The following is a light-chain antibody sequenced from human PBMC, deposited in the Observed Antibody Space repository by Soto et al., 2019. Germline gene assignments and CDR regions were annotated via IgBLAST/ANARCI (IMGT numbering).Light chain of an antibody. J-gene: IGKJ1*01. CDR3: MQALQTAWT. CDR1: QSLLHSNGYNY. CDR2: LGS. V-gene: IGKV2-28*01. Sequence: DIVMTQSPLSLPVTPGEPASISCRSSQSLLHSNGYNYLDWYLQKPGQSPQLLVYLGSNRASGVPDRFSGNGSGTDFTLKISRVEAEDFGVYYCMQALQTAWTFGQGTKVEVK.